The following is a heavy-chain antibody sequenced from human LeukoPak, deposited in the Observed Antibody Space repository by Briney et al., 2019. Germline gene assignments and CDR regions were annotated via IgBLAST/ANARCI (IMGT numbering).Heavy chain of an antibody. V-gene: IGHV1-69*13. D-gene: IGHD3-22*01. CDR2: SIPIFSRA. CDR1: GTTFGLSA. CDR3: ARVGPPRCDHYYPSSGDYLPVFEI. J-gene: IGHJ3*02. Sequence: ASVKVSCKVSGTTFGLSAISWVRQAPGQGLQWMGGSIPIFSRADYAQRFQDRITISWDASTGTDYMELRSLTFDDTAVYYCARVGPPRCDHYYPSSGDYLPVFEIWGHGTMVTVSS.